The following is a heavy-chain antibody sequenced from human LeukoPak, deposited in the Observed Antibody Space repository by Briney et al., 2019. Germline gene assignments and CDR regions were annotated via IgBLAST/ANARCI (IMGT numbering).Heavy chain of an antibody. CDR1: GGTFSSYA. J-gene: IGHJ6*03. Sequence: SVKVSCKASGGTFSSYAISWVRQAPGQGLEWMGGIIPIFGTANYAQKFQGRVTITADESTSTAYMELSSLRSEDTAVYYCARDYFWSGGPYYYYYYMDVWGKGTTVTVSS. CDR3: ARDYFWSGGPYYYYYYMDV. CDR2: IIPIFGTA. D-gene: IGHD3-3*01. V-gene: IGHV1-69*01.